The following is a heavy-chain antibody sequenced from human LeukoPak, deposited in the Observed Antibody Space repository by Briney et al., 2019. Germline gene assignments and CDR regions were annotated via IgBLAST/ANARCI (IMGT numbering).Heavy chain of an antibody. V-gene: IGHV3-23*01. CDR1: GFTFSSSA. CDR2: INSSGGRT. CDR3: ARDVGSPADHYYYYYMDV. Sequence: PGGSLRLSCTTSGFTFSSSAMSWVRQAPGKGLEWVSDINSSGGRTYYADSVKGRFTISRDNSKNSLYLQMNSLRAEDTAVYYCARDVGSPADHYYYYYMDVWGKGTTVTVSS. J-gene: IGHJ6*03.